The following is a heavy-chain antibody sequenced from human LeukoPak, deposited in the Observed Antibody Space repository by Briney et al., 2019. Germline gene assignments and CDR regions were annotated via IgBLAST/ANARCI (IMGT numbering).Heavy chain of an antibody. CDR1: GYTFTSYG. CDR2: ISAYNGNT. V-gene: IGHV1-18*01. CDR3: ARARGSGFIFYNYYYYGMDV. J-gene: IGHJ6*02. D-gene: IGHD6-19*01. Sequence: GASVKVSCKASGYTFTSYGISWVRQAPGQGLEWMGWISAYNGNTNYAQKLQGRVTMTTDTSTSTAYMELRSLRSDDTAVYYCARARGSGFIFYNYYYYGMDVWGQGTTVTVSS.